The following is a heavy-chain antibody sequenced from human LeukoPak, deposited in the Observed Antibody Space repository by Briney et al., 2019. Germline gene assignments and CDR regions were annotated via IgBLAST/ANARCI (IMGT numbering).Heavy chain of an antibody. V-gene: IGHV3-53*01. CDR1: GFNFSSYW. Sequence: GGSLRLSCAASGFNFSSYWMSWVRQAPGKGLEWVSVVYSGGSTYYADSVKGRFTISRDNSKNTLYLQMNSLRAEDTAVYYCARFLRSSSFFDYWGQGTLVTVSS. D-gene: IGHD6-13*01. J-gene: IGHJ4*02. CDR3: ARFLRSSSFFDY. CDR2: VYSGGST.